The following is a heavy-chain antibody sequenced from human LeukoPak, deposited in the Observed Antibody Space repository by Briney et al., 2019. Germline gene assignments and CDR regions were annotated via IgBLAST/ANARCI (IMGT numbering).Heavy chain of an antibody. D-gene: IGHD3-9*01. J-gene: IGHJ4*02. CDR3: AKDGDGYHN. CDR2: IKEDGSAQ. CDR1: GFTFSRDW. V-gene: IGHV3-7*01. Sequence: GGSLRLSCVASGFTFSRDWMSWVRQAPGKGLEWVANIKEDGSAQYYADSVKGRFTISRDNTKNSLYLQMNSLTAEDTAMYYCAKDGDGYHNWGQGALVTVPS.